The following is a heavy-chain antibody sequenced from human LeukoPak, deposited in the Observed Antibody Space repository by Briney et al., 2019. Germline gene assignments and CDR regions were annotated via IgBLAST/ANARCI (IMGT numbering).Heavy chain of an antibody. V-gene: IGHV1-69*04. J-gene: IGHJ4*02. CDR3: AREYCGGDCRPDY. CDR2: IIPILGIA. CDR1: GGTFSSYA. Sequence: SVKVSCKASGGTFSSYAISWVRQAPGQGLEWMGRIIPILGIANYAQKFQGRVTMTRDTSTSTVYMELSSLRSEDTAVYYCAREYCGGDCRPDYWGQGTLVTVSS. D-gene: IGHD2-21*02.